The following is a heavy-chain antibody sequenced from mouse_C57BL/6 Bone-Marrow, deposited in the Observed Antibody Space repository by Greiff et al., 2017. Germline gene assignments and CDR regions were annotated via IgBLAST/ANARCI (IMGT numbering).Heavy chain of an antibody. CDR3: ARWDYGYFAV. D-gene: IGHD2-4*01. V-gene: IGHV1-18*01. CDR1: GYTFTDYN. J-gene: IGHJ1*03. Sequence: VQLQQSGPELVKPGASVKIPCKASGYTFTDYNMDWVKQSHGKSLEWIGDINPNNGGTIYNQKFKGKATLTVDKSSSTAYMELRSLTSVDTAVYYGARWDYGYFAVWGTGTTVTVSS. CDR2: INPNNGGT.